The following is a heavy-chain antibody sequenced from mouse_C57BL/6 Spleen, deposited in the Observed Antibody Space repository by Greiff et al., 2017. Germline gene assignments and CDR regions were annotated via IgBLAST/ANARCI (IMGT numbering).Heavy chain of an antibody. Sequence: QVQLQQPGAELVMPGASVKLSCKASGYTFTSYWMHWVKQRPGQGLDWIGEIDPSDSYTNYNQKFKGKSTLTVDKASSTAYMQLRSLTYEDSAVYYCARRYYGSSYVAMDYWGQGTSVTVAS. CDR2: IDPSDSYT. J-gene: IGHJ4*01. CDR3: ARRYYGSSYVAMDY. CDR1: GYTFTSYW. D-gene: IGHD1-1*01. V-gene: IGHV1-69*01.